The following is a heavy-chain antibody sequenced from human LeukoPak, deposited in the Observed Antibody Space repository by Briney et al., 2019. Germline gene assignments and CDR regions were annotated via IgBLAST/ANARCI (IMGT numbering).Heavy chain of an antibody. CDR2: IYYSGST. CDR3: ARVTTVTTHFDY. V-gene: IGHV4-59*01. CDR1: GGSISSYY. Sequence: PSETLPLTCTVSGGSISSYYWSWIRQPPGKGLEWIGYIYYSGSTNYNPSLKSRVTISVDTSKNQFSLKLSSVTAADTAVYYCARVTTVTTHFDYWGQGTLVTVSS. D-gene: IGHD4-11*01. J-gene: IGHJ4*02.